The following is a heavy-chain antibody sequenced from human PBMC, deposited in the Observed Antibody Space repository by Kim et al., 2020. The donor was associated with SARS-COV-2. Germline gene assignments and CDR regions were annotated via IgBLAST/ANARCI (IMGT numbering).Heavy chain of an antibody. J-gene: IGHJ3*01. CDR2: GRT. Sequence: GRTNSTPSLESRVTMSVDTSKNQFSLKLSSVTAADTAVYFCARDRGRAFDLWGQGRLVTVSS. D-gene: IGHD3-10*01. V-gene: IGHV4-4*07. CDR3: ARDRGRAFDL.